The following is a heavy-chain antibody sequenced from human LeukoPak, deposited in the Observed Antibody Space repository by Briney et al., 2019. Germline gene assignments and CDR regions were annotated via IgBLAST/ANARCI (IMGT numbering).Heavy chain of an antibody. CDR1: GFAFSVYA. CDR2: INANSIST. CDR3: AKPISGGLAVTADWFRP. D-gene: IGHD6-19*01. J-gene: IGHJ5*02. V-gene: IGHV3-23*01. Sequence: QSGGSTLLSCAASGFAFSVYAMSWLRQPPGKGLEWVSTINANSISTSYAASVRGRFTISRDIAKDTLYLQLHTLRADDTATYCAKPISGGLAVTADWFRPCRQATQVVVSS.